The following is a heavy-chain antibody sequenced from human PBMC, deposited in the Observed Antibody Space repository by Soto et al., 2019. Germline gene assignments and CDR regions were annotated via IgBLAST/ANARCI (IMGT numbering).Heavy chain of an antibody. CDR1: GFSFRSYS. Sequence: GSLRLSCAASGFSFRSYSMNWVRQAPGKGLEWISYISSSSMTVYYADSAKDRFIISRDNAKNSLYLQMNSLRDEDTAVYYCARDGNYYDSSGFWPWGQGTMVTVSS. D-gene: IGHD3-22*01. J-gene: IGHJ3*01. CDR3: ARDGNYYDSSGFWP. CDR2: ISSSSMTV. V-gene: IGHV3-48*02.